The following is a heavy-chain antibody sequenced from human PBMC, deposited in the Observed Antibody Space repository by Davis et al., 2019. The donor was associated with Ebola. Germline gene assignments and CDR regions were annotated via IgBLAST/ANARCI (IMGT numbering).Heavy chain of an antibody. CDR2: ISAYNGNT. CDR3: ARSTTMIVVANNDY. Sequence: VSCKASGYTFTSYGISWVRQAPGQGLEWMGWISAYNGNTNYAQKLQGRVTMTKDTSTSTAYMELRSLRSDDTAVYYCARSTTMIVVANNDYWGQGTLVTVSS. J-gene: IGHJ4*02. CDR1: GYTFTSYG. V-gene: IGHV1-18*01. D-gene: IGHD3-22*01.